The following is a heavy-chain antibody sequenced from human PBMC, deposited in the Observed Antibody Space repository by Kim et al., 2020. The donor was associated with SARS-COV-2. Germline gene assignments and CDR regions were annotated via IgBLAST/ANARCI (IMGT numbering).Heavy chain of an antibody. V-gene: IGHV4-4*07. CDR1: GDSLSSDY. D-gene: IGHD3-16*02. J-gene: IGHJ4*02. CDR2: IYTSGRT. CDR3: ASALGH. Sequence: SETLSLTCTVSGDSLSSDYWSWNRQPAGKGLEWIGRIYTSGRTNYTPSLQSRVTMSVDMSKNQFSLKLSSVTAADTAVYYCASALGHWGQGALVTVSS.